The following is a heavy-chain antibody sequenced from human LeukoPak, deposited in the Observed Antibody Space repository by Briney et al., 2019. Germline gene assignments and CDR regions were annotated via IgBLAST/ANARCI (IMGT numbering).Heavy chain of an antibody. V-gene: IGHV1-69*06. CDR2: IIPIFGTA. J-gene: IGHJ6*03. CDR1: GGTFSSYA. D-gene: IGHD6-13*01. Sequence: SVKVSCKASGGTFSSYAISWVRQAPGQGLEWMGGIIPIFGTANYAQKFQGRVTITADKSTSTAYMELSSLRSEDTAVYYCASVVGGQQQPPLGTMDVWGKGTTVTISS. CDR3: ASVVGGQQQPPLGTMDV.